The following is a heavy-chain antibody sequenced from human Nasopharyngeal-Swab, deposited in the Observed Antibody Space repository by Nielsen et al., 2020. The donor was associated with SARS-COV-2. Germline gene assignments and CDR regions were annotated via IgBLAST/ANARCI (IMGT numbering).Heavy chain of an antibody. V-gene: IGHV3-53*01. CDR3: ARGLNYYDRSGYYNY. D-gene: IGHD3-22*01. Sequence: PGKGLEWVSIIYSGGATHYADSVRGRLTISRDNSKNTLYLQMNSLRAEDTAVYYCARGLNYYDRSGYYNYWGQGTLVTVSS. J-gene: IGHJ4*02. CDR2: IYSGGAT.